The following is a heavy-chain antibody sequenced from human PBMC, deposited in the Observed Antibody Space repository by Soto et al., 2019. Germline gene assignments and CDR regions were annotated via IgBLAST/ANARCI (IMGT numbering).Heavy chain of an antibody. Sequence: SGGSLRLSCTASGFTFGDYAMSWFRQAPGKGLEWVGFIRSKAYGGTTEYAASVKGRFTISRDDSKSIAYLQMNSLKTEDTAVYYCTRSRTRFLEWLLYFDYWGQGTLVTVSS. V-gene: IGHV3-49*03. CDR2: IRSKAYGGTT. CDR1: GFTFGDYA. J-gene: IGHJ4*02. D-gene: IGHD3-3*01. CDR3: TRSRTRFLEWLLYFDY.